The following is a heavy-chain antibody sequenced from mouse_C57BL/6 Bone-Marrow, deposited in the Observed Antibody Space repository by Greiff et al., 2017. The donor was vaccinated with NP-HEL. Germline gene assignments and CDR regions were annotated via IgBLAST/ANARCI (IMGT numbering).Heavy chain of an antibody. D-gene: IGHD2-4*01. Sequence: VKLVESGAELVKPGASVKISCKASGYAFSSYWMNWVKQRPGKGLEWIGQIYPGDGDTNYNGKFKGKATLTADKSSSTAYMQLSSLTSEDSAVYFCAPLYYDFHAMDYWGQGTSVTVSS. V-gene: IGHV1-80*01. J-gene: IGHJ4*01. CDR2: IYPGDGDT. CDR1: GYAFSSYW. CDR3: APLYYDFHAMDY.